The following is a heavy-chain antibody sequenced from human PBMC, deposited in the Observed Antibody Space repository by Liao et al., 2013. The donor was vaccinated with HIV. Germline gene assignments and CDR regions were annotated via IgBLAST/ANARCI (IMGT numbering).Heavy chain of an antibody. D-gene: IGHD2-21*01. CDR3: ARGRYCGGDCLMYYFDY. CDR1: GGSFSGYY. Sequence: QVQLQQWGAGLLKPSETLSLTCAVYGGSFSGYYWSWIRQPPGKGLEWIGEINHSGSTNYNPSLKSRVTISVDTSKNQFSLKLSSVTAADTAVYYCARGRYCGGDCLMYYFDYWGQGTLVTVSS. CDR2: INHSGST. J-gene: IGHJ4*02. V-gene: IGHV4-34*01.